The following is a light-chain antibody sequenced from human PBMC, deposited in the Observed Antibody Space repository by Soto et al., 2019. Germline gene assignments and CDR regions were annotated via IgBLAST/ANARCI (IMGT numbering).Light chain of an antibody. CDR3: QQYNTYST. CDR1: QGIRND. V-gene: IGKV1-6*01. J-gene: IGKJ5*01. CDR2: AAS. Sequence: AIQIAQSPSSLSASVGDRVTITCRASQGIRNDLHWFQQKPGKAPRLLIYAASHLQNGVPSRFSGGGSGTEFTLTISSLQPDDFATYYCQQYNTYSTFGQGTRLEIK.